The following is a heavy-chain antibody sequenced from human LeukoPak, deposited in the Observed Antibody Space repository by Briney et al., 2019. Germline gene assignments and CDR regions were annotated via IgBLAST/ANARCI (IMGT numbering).Heavy chain of an antibody. J-gene: IGHJ6*02. CDR2: IKSKTDGGTT. CDR1: GFTFSNAW. V-gene: IGHV3-15*01. CDR3: TTDDPVRSPSIAAAGRDYYYYYGMDV. Sequence: GGSLRLSCAASGFTFSNAWMSWVRQAPGKGLEWVGRIKSKTDGGTTDYAAPVKGRFTISRDDPKNTLYLQMNSLKTEDTAVYYCTTDDPVRSPSIAAAGRDYYYYYGMDVWGQGTTVTVSS. D-gene: IGHD6-13*01.